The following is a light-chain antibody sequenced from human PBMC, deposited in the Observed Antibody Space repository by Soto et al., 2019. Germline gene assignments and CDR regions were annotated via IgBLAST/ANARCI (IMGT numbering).Light chain of an antibody. Sequence: QSALTQPRSVSGSPGQSVAISCTGTNSNLGDYNYVSWYQQHPGKAPKLMISDVSKRPSGVPDRFSGSKSGNTAPLTISGLQAEDEADYYCCSSAGTYTYVFGTGTKLTVL. J-gene: IGLJ1*01. CDR2: DVS. CDR3: CSSAGTYTYV. V-gene: IGLV2-11*01. CDR1: NSNLGDYNY.